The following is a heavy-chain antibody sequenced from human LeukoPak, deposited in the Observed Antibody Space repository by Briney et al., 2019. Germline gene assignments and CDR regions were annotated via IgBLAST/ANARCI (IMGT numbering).Heavy chain of an antibody. Sequence: GESLKISCKGAGYSFTSYWIGWVRQMPGKGLEGMGIINPGDSDTRYSASFQGQVTISADKSISTAFLQWSSLKASNTAMYYCASQRENFYDSTGPPIFDIWGQGTMVTVSS. CDR3: ASQRENFYDSTGPPIFDI. CDR1: GYSFTSYW. CDR2: INPGDSDT. J-gene: IGHJ3*02. V-gene: IGHV5-51*01. D-gene: IGHD3-22*01.